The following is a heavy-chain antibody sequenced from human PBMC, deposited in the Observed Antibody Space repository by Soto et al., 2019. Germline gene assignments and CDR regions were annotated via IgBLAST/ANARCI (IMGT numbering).Heavy chain of an antibody. J-gene: IGHJ4*02. D-gene: IGHD2-21*02. CDR3: ARSIVVVTAAAY. CDR1: GYTFTSYA. CDR2: INAGNGNT. V-gene: IGHV1-3*01. Sequence: ASVKVSCKASGYTFTSYAMHWVRQAPGQRLEWMGWINAGNGNTKYSQKFQGRVTITRDTSASTAYMELSSLRSEDTAVYYCARSIVVVTAAAYWGQGTLVPVSS.